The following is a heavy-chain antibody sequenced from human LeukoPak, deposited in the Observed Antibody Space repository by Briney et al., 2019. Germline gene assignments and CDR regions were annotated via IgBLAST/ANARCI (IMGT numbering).Heavy chain of an antibody. J-gene: IGHJ4*02. V-gene: IGHV1-69*05. CDR3: ARAPMVRGVIPDNYFDY. D-gene: IGHD3-10*01. CDR1: GGTFSSYA. Sequence: ASVKVPCKASGGTFSSYAISWVRQAPGQGLEWMGRIIPIFGTANYAQKFQGRVTITTDESTSTAYMELSSLRSEDTAVYYCARAPMVRGVIPDNYFDYWGQGTLVTVSS. CDR2: IIPIFGTA.